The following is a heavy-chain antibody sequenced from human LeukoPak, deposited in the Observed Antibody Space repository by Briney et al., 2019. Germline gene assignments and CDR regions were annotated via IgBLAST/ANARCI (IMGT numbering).Heavy chain of an antibody. Sequence: LETLSLTCTVSGGSISSYYWSWIRQPPGKGLEWIGYISYSGSANYNPSLKSRVTISIDTSKNQFSLKLSSVTAADTAVYYCARHTNGYYFDYWGQGTLVTVSS. CDR1: GGSISSYY. V-gene: IGHV4-59*08. CDR2: ISYSGSA. J-gene: IGHJ4*02. CDR3: ARHTNGYYFDY. D-gene: IGHD2-8*01.